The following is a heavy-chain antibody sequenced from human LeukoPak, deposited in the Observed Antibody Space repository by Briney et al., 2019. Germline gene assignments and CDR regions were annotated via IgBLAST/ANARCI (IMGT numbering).Heavy chain of an antibody. J-gene: IGHJ4*02. CDR2: ISSSGSTI. CDR3: ARVGYSSSAFEFDY. Sequence: PGGFLRLSCAASVFTFSSYEMNWVRQAPGKGLEWVSYISSSGSTIYYADSVKGRFTISRDNAKNSLYLQMNSLRAEDTAVYYCARVGYSSSAFEFDYWGQGTLVTVSS. D-gene: IGHD6-6*01. V-gene: IGHV3-48*03. CDR1: VFTFSSYE.